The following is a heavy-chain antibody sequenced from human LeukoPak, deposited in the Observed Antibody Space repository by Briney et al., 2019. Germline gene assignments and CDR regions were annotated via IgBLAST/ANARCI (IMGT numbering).Heavy chain of an antibody. CDR1: GFPLSSYS. J-gene: IGHJ4*02. V-gene: IGHV3-48*01. Sequence: GGSLRLSCAASGFPLSSYSINWVRQXPGKGLEWVSYINIDSITVNYADSVKGRFTISRDNAKNSLYLQMSSLRAEVTAVYCCSTAKFDNWGQGTLVSVSS. CDR3: STAKFDN. CDR2: INIDSITV.